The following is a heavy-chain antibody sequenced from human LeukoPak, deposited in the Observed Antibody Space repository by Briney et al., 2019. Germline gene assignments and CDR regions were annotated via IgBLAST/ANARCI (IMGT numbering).Heavy chain of an antibody. J-gene: IGHJ4*02. CDR3: ARDLNWETY. V-gene: IGHV3-7*01. CDR2: IKPDGSQI. Sequence: GGSLRLSCAASGFTFSTYGTHWVRQAPGKGLEWVANIKPDGSQIYYVDSVKGRFTISRDNAKNSLYLQMNSLRAEDTAVYYCARDLNWETYWGQGTLVTVSS. CDR1: GFTFSTYG. D-gene: IGHD1-1*01.